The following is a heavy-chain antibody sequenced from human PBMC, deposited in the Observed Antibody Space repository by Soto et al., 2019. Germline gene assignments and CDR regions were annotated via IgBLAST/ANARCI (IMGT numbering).Heavy chain of an antibody. V-gene: IGHV2-5*02. CDR3: ANRPAIVGGFDV. D-gene: IGHD2-21*01. J-gene: IGHJ3*01. CDR2: FFWGDDK. CDR1: GFSLTTSGRG. Sequence: QITLKESGPTLVKPTQTLTLTCTFSGFSLTTSGRGVGWIRQPPGKALEWLALFFWGDDKRYSPSLKTRLTISKDTSKNQGVLKMANIGPEDTGTYYRANRPAIVGGFDVLGQGTVVTVSS.